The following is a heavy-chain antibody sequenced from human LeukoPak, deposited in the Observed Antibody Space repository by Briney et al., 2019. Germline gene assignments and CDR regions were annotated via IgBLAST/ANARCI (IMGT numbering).Heavy chain of an antibody. CDR3: AKGWFDH. V-gene: IGHV3-23*01. CDR1: GCTFTSYA. Sequence: GGSLRLSCAASGCTFTSYAMSWVRQAPGKGLDWVSCISGSGGRTDYADSVKGRFTISRDNSKNTLYLQMNSLRAEDTAVYYCAKGWFDHWGQGTLVTVSS. CDR2: ISGSGGRT. J-gene: IGHJ5*02.